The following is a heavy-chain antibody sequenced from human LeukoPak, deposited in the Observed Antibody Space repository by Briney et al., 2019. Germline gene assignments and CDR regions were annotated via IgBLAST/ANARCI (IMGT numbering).Heavy chain of an antibody. CDR3: AGDQLALNALNI. D-gene: IGHD5-18*01. Sequence: PSETLSLTCTVSGGSMSSHYWSWIRQPPGKGLEWLGYISYIGSTNYSPSLKSRVTTSIDTSKNQFSLRLSSVTAADTAVYFCAGDQLALNALNIWGQGTMVSVSS. V-gene: IGHV4-59*11. CDR1: GGSMSSHY. J-gene: IGHJ3*02. CDR2: ISYIGST.